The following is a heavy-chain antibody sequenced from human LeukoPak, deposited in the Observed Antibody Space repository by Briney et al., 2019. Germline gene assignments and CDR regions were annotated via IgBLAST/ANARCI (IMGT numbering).Heavy chain of an antibody. CDR1: GFTFSSYS. CDR3: ARGVGTTMVRGVPFCFDY. CDR2: ISSSSSYI. J-gene: IGHJ4*02. Sequence: PGGSLRLSCAASGFTFSSYSMNWVRQAPGKGLEWVSSISSSSSYIYYADSVKGRFTISRDNAKNSLYLQMNSLRAEDTAVYYCARGVGTTMVRGVPFCFDYWGQGTLVTVSS. V-gene: IGHV3-21*01. D-gene: IGHD3-10*01.